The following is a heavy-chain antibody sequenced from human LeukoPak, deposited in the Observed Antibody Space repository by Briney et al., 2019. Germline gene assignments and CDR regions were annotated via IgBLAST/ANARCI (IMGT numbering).Heavy chain of an antibody. J-gene: IGHJ4*02. CDR1: GFTFSSYA. CDR3: AKDRGNIVVVPAAMVFDY. CDR2: ISGSGGST. V-gene: IGHV3-23*01. Sequence: PGGPLRLSCAASGFTFSSYAMSWVRQAPGKGLEWVSAISGSGGSTYYADSVKGRFTISRDNSKNTLYLQMNSLRAEDTAVYYCAKDRGNIVVVPAAMVFDYWGQGTLVTVSS. D-gene: IGHD2-2*01.